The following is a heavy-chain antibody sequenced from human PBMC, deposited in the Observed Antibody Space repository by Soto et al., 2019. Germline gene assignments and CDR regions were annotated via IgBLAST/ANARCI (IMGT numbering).Heavy chain of an antibody. CDR1: GGSVSSGSYY. D-gene: IGHD3-22*01. J-gene: IGHJ4*02. Sequence: SETLSLTCTVSGGSVSSGSYYWSWIRQPPGKGLEWIGYIYYSGSTNYNPSLKSRVTISVDTSKNQFSLKLSSVTAADTAVYYCARGKLRGGYSATKWYYFDYWGQGTLLTVSS. CDR2: IYYSGST. V-gene: IGHV4-61*01. CDR3: ARGKLRGGYSATKWYYFDY.